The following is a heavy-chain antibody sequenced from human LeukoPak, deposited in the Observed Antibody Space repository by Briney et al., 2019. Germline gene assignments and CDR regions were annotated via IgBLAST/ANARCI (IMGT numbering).Heavy chain of an antibody. CDR1: GFTVSSNY. D-gene: IGHD6-19*01. Sequence: GGSLRLSCAASGFTVSSNYMSWVRQAPGKGLEWLSIISGSGGDTVYADSVKGRLTISRDSSTNTLYLQMNRLRVEDTAIYYCAKGGRSGWHYFDYWGQGTLVTVSS. CDR2: ISGSGGDT. CDR3: AKGGRSGWHYFDY. J-gene: IGHJ4*02. V-gene: IGHV3-23*01.